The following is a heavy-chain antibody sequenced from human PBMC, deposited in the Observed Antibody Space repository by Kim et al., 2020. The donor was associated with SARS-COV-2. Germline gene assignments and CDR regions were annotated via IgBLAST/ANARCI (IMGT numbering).Heavy chain of an antibody. D-gene: IGHD6-13*01. Sequence: GGSLRLSCAGSGFTFSNYWMSWVRQAPGKGLEWVANINQDGSDKYYVDSVKGRFTIYKDNRANSVLLQMHSLRAEDTAVYYCARLFSSSWEPAERYFDYWGQGTLVTVSS. CDR3: ARLFSSSWEPAERYFDY. CDR1: GFTFSNYW. V-gene: IGHV3-7*01. J-gene: IGHJ4*02. CDR2: INQDGSDK.